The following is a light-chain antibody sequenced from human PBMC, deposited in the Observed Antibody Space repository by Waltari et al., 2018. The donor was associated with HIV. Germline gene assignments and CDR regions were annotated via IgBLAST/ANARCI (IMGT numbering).Light chain of an antibody. CDR1: NLRDKY. CDR3: QAWDTTTMI. Sequence: SYELTQPPSVSVSPGQPASISCSGDNLRDKYACWYQQKPGQSPVLVMYQDDRRPSGIPERFSGSSSANTATLTISGTQAMDEADYYCQAWDTTTMIIGGGTKLTVL. J-gene: IGLJ2*01. CDR2: QDD. V-gene: IGLV3-1*01.